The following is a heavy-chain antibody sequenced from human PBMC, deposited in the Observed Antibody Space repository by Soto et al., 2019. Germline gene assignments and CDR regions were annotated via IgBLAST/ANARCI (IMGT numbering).Heavy chain of an antibody. V-gene: IGHV4-4*02. D-gene: IGHD5-12*01. Sequence: SETLSLTFAVSGGSISSSNWWSWVRQPPGKGLEWIGEIYHSGSTNYNPSLKSRVTISVDKSKNQFSLKLSSVTAADTAVYYCAREEWLQVGYYFDYWGQGTLVTVSS. CDR3: AREEWLQVGYYFDY. CDR1: GGSISSSNW. CDR2: IYHSGST. J-gene: IGHJ4*02.